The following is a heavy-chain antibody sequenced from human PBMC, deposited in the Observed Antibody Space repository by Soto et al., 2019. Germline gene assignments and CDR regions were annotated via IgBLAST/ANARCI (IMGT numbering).Heavy chain of an antibody. Sequence: SETLSLTCTVSGGSITTYYWSWIRQSPGKGLEWIGFIYYSGTTNYNPSLKGRVTISLDTSKNQFSLKLSSVTAADTAVYYCARQQWLVARFDYWGQGSLVTVSS. CDR2: IYYSGTT. D-gene: IGHD6-19*01. V-gene: IGHV4-59*01. J-gene: IGHJ4*02. CDR1: GGSITTYY. CDR3: ARQQWLVARFDY.